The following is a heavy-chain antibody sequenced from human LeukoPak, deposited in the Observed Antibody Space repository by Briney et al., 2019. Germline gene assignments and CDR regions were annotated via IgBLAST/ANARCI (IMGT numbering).Heavy chain of an antibody. Sequence: ASVKVSCKASGYTFTSYGISWVRQAPGQGLEWMGWISAYNGNTNYAQKLQGRVTMTTDTSTSTAYMELRSLRSDDTAVYYCARALDIVVVPAARFDPWGRGTLVTVSS. J-gene: IGHJ5*02. CDR3: ARALDIVVVPAARFDP. CDR1: GYTFTSYG. CDR2: ISAYNGNT. D-gene: IGHD2-2*01. V-gene: IGHV1-18*01.